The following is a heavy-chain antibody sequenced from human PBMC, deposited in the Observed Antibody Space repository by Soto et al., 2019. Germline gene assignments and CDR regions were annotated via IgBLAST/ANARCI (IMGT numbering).Heavy chain of an antibody. CDR2: ISPKSGSI. CDR1: GYTFTRNG. CDR3: VKDRDSNSWPSRDV. Sequence: QVHLVQSGAEVKKPGASVNVSCKTSGYTFTRNGISWVRQAPGQGLEWMGWISPKSGSIKYAQKFQGRVIMTTDTSTSTAYMELRSLRSDDTAVYYCVKDRDSNSWPSRDVWGPGTKVTVSS. J-gene: IGHJ6*02. D-gene: IGHD3-22*01. V-gene: IGHV1-18*01.